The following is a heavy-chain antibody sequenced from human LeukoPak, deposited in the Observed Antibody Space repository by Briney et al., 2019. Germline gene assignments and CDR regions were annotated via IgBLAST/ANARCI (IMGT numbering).Heavy chain of an antibody. V-gene: IGHV4-59*08. CDR2: IYNSGST. D-gene: IGHD3-10*01. CDR3: ARSLLSAGSGSYGFDP. CDR1: GGSISNYY. Sequence: SETLSLTCTVSGGSISNYYWSWIRQPPGKGLEWIGYIYNSGSTNYNPSLKSRVTISVDTSKNQFSLKLSSVTATDTAVYYCARSLLSAGSGSYGFDPWGQGTLVTVSS. J-gene: IGHJ5*02.